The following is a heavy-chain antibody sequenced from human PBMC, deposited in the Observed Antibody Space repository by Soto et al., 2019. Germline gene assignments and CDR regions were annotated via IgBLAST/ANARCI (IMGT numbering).Heavy chain of an antibody. CDR3: ARNTYYYGLARPSFDI. CDR2: INHSGST. CDR1: GGSFSGYY. D-gene: IGHD3-10*01. Sequence: SETLSLTCAVYGGSFSGYYWSWIRQPPGKGLEWIGEINHSGSTNYNPSLKSRVTISVDTSKNQFSLKLSSETAADTAVYYCARNTYYYGLARPSFDICGQGTMVTVSS. V-gene: IGHV4-34*01. J-gene: IGHJ3*02.